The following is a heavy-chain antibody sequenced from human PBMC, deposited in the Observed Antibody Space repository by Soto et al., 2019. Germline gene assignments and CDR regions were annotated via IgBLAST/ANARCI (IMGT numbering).Heavy chain of an antibody. J-gene: IGHJ4*02. CDR1: GYTFTSYA. Sequence: ASVKVSCQASGYTFTSYAMHLVRQAPGQRLEWMGWINAGNGNTKYSQKFQGRVTITRDTSASTAYMELSSLRSEDTAVYYCARDSSRNDILTGYYSDLDYWGQGTLVTVSS. D-gene: IGHD3-9*01. V-gene: IGHV1-3*01. CDR2: INAGNGNT. CDR3: ARDSSRNDILTGYYSDLDY.